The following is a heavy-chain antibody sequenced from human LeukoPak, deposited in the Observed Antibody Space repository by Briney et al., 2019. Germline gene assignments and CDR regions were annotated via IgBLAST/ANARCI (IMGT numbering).Heavy chain of an antibody. CDR1: GGSISSYY. CDR2: IYYSGST. CDR3: ARGHPSPFDY. Sequence: SETPSLTCTVSGGSISSYYWSWIRQPPGKGLEWIGYIYYSGSTNYNPSLKSRVTISVDTSKNQFSLKLSSVTAADTAVYYCARGHPSPFDYWGQGTLVTVSS. J-gene: IGHJ4*02. V-gene: IGHV4-59*08.